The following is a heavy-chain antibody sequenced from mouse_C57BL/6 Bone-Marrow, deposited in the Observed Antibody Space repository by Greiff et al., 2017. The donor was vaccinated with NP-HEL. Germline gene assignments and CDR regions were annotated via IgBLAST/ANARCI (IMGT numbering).Heavy chain of an antibody. CDR1: GYTFTSYW. CDR3: ARETNLASYYFDY. CDR2: INPSSGYT. D-gene: IGHD3-2*01. Sequence: QVQLKESGAELAKPGASVKLSCKASGYTFTSYWMHWVKQRPGQGLEWIGYINPSSGYTKYNQKFKDKATLTADKSSSTAYLQLSSLTYEDSAVYYCARETNLASYYFDYWGQGTTLTVSS. V-gene: IGHV1-7*01. J-gene: IGHJ2*01.